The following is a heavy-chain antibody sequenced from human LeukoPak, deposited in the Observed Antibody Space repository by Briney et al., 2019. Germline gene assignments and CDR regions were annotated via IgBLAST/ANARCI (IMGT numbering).Heavy chain of an antibody. CDR2: IRYDGSNK. CDR3: AKDGSTIFGVVIEGGFQPTY. Sequence: GGSLRLSCAASGFTFSSYGMHWVRQAPGKGLEWVAFIRYDGSNKYYADSVKGRFTISRDNSKNTLYLQMNSLRAEDTAVYYCAKDGSTIFGVVIEGGFQPTYWGQGTLVT. J-gene: IGHJ4*02. D-gene: IGHD3-3*01. CDR1: GFTFSSYG. V-gene: IGHV3-30*02.